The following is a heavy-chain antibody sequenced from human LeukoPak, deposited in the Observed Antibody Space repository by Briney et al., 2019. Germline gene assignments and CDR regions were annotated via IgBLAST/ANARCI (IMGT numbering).Heavy chain of an antibody. Sequence: ASVKVSCKGSGYTFTDYYLHWVRQAPGQGLEWVGYINPRDGGASSPQNFRGRVTMTTDASSSTAYMELSRLTSDDTAIYYCAREGNGLLSKDLDYWGQGTLVTVSS. D-gene: IGHD2-15*01. CDR3: AREGNGLLSKDLDY. CDR2: INPRDGGA. V-gene: IGHV1-2*02. J-gene: IGHJ4*02. CDR1: GYTFTDYY.